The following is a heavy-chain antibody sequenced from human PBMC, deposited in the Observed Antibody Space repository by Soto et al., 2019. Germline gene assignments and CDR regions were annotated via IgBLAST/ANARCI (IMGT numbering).Heavy chain of an antibody. Sequence: SSETLSLTCAVYGGSFSGYYWSWIRQPPGKGLEWIGEINHSGSTNYNPSLKSRVTISVDTSKNQFSLKLSSVTAADTAVYYCARGNSNYDYIWGSYRPFDYWGQGTLVTVSS. CDR2: INHSGST. J-gene: IGHJ4*02. CDR1: GGSFSGYY. V-gene: IGHV4-34*01. CDR3: ARGNSNYDYIWGSYRPFDY. D-gene: IGHD3-16*02.